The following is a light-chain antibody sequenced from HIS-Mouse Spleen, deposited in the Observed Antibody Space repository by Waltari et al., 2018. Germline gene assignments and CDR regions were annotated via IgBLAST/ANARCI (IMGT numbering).Light chain of an antibody. CDR2: GAS. J-gene: IGKJ1*01. V-gene: IGKV3-20*01. CDR1: QSVSSSY. CDR3: QQYGSSPRT. Sequence: EIVLTQSPGTLSLSPGERATLSCRASQSVSSSYLDWYQQKPGQAPRLLIYGASSRATGIPDRFSGSGSGTDFTLTISRLEPEDFAVYYCQQYGSSPRTFGQGTKVEIK.